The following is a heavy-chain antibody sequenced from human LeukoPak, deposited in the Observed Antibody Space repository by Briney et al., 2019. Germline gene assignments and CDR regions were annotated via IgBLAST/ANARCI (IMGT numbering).Heavy chain of an antibody. CDR2: IYHSGST. CDR1: GYSISSGYY. CDR3: ARPAGGGVVINWFDP. J-gene: IGHJ5*02. V-gene: IGHV4-38-2*01. D-gene: IGHD3-3*01. Sequence: PSETLSLTCAVSGYSISSGYYWGWIRQPPGKGLEWIGSIYHSGSTYYNPSLKSRVTISVDTSKNQFSLKLSSVTAADTAVYYCARPAGGGVVINWFDPWGQGTLVTVSS.